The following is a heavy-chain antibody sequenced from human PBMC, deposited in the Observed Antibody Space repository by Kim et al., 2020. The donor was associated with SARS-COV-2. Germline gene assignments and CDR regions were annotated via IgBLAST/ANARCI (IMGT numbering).Heavy chain of an antibody. CDR2: IYYSGST. D-gene: IGHD2-15*01. Sequence: SETLSLTCTVSGGSISSYYWSWIRQPPGKGLEWIGYIYYSGSTNYNPAPKSRVTISVETSKNQSSLKLSSVIAADTAVYYCARDGSSFDYYYGMDVWGQGTPVTVSS. J-gene: IGHJ6*02. CDR1: GGSISSYY. CDR3: ARDGSSFDYYYGMDV. V-gene: IGHV4-59*01.